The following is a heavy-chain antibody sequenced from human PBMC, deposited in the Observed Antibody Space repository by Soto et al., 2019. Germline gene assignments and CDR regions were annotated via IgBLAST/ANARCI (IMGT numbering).Heavy chain of an antibody. J-gene: IGHJ6*02. CDR1: GYTFTSYG. D-gene: IGHD2-2*01. CDR3: ASGLCGSSTSCNNHTFYYGMDF. CDR2: ISAYNGNT. V-gene: IGHV1-18*04. Sequence: ASVKVSCKASGYTFTSYGISWVRQAPGQGLEWMGWISAYNGNTNYAQKLQGRVTMTTDTSTSTAYMELRSLRSDDTAVYYCASGLCGSSTSCNNHTFYYGMDFWGQGTTVTVSS.